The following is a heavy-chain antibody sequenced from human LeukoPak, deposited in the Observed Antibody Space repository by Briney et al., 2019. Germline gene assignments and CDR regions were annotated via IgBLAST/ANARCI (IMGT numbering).Heavy chain of an antibody. V-gene: IGHV3-53*01. CDR2: IYSGGST. D-gene: IGHD5-18*01. Sequence: GGSLRLSCAASGFTVSSNYMSWVRQAPGKGLEWVSVIYSGGSTYCADSVKGRFTISRDNSKNTLYLQMNSLRAEDTAVYYCAREQTATRGAFDIWGQGTMVTVSS. J-gene: IGHJ3*02. CDR1: GFTVSSNY. CDR3: AREQTATRGAFDI.